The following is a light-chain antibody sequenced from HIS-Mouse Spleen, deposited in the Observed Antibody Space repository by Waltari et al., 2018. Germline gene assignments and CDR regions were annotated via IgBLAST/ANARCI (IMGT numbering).Light chain of an antibody. CDR1: RSSVGGYNY. CDR3: SSYTSSSTLV. V-gene: IGLV2-14*01. CDR2: EVS. Sequence: QSALTQPASVSGSPGQSITISCTGTRSSVGGYNYVPWYQQHPGKAPKLIIYEVSNRPSGVSNRFSGSKSGNTASLTISGLQAEDEADYYCSSYTSSSTLVFGGGTKLTVL. J-gene: IGLJ3*02.